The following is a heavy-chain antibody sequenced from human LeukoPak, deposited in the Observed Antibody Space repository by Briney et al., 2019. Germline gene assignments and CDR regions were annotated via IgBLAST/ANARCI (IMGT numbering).Heavy chain of an antibody. CDR2: IYSGGST. V-gene: IGHV3-66*01. CDR3: ARRGDDSSGYLAFDI. D-gene: IGHD3-22*01. CDR1: GFTVSSNY. Sequence: GGSLRLSCAASGFTVSSNYMSWVRQAPGKGLEWVSVIYSGGSTYYADSVKGRFTISRDNSKNTLYLQMNSLRAEDTAVYYCARRGDDSSGYLAFDIWGQGTMVTVSS. J-gene: IGHJ3*02.